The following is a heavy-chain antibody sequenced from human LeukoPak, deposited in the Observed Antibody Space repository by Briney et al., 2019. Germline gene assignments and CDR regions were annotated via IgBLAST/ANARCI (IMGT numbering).Heavy chain of an antibody. Sequence: SETLSLTYTVSGGSISSSSYYWGWIRQPPGKGLEWIGSIYYSGSTYYNPSLKSRVAISVATSKNQFSLKLSSVTAADPAVYYCAREEHGYSNSNWFDPWGQGTLVTVSS. CDR3: AREEHGYSNSNWFDP. D-gene: IGHD4-11*01. CDR1: GGSISSSSYY. CDR2: IYYSGST. J-gene: IGHJ5*02. V-gene: IGHV4-39*07.